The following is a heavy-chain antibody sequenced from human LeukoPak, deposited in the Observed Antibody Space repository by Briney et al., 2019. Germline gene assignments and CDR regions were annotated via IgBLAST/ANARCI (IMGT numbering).Heavy chain of an antibody. V-gene: IGHV3-23*01. Sequence: PGGSLRLSCAASGFTFSTYAMTWVRQAPGKGLEWVSAMSGSGANTYYADSVKGRFIVSRDNSKNTLYLQMNSLRAEDTAVYYCARVFEDIVKYYYYGMDVWGQGTTVTVSS. J-gene: IGHJ6*02. CDR1: GFTFSTYA. CDR3: ARVFEDIVKYYYYGMDV. CDR2: MSGSGANT. D-gene: IGHD5-12*01.